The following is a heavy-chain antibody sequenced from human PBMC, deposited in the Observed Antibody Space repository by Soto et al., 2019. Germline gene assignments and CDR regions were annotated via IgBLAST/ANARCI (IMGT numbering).Heavy chain of an antibody. V-gene: IGHV3-30-3*01. CDR1: GFTFSSYA. CDR3: ARAMVATITYYYDYGMDV. D-gene: IGHD5-12*01. CDR2: ISYDGSNK. J-gene: IGHJ6*02. Sequence: QVQLVESGGGVVQPGRSLRLSCAASGFTFSSYAMHWVRQAPGKGLEWVAVISYDGSNKYYADSVKGRFTISRDNSKNTLYLQMNSLRAEDTAVYYCARAMVATITYYYDYGMDVWGQGTTVTVSS.